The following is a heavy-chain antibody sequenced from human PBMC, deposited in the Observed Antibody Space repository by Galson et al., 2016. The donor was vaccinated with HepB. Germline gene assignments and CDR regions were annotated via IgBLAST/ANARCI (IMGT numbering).Heavy chain of an antibody. CDR2: VPHYGNNK. V-gene: IGHV3-30-3*01. Sequence: SLRLSCAASGFTFRSYTMHWVRQAPGKGLEWVTVVPHYGNNKYYADSVKGRFTVSRDNSKNTVYLQMNSLRVEDTALYYCAKDGYFASGSALYGMDVWGQGTTVTVSS. CDR1: GFTFRSYT. CDR3: AKDGYFASGSALYGMDV. D-gene: IGHD3-10*01. J-gene: IGHJ6*02.